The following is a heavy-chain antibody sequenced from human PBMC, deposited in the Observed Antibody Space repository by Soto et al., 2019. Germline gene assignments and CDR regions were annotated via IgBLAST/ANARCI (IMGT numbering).Heavy chain of an antibody. CDR1: GYSFTTYS. CDR2: MYPGDSEI. Sequence: PGESLKISCKASGYSFTTYSIVWVRQMAGKGLEWVAIMYPGDSEIRYSPSFEGQVTVSADKSISTAFLQWSSLKASDTANYFCATGWVCDYENGYYRDAFHIWGQGTMVTVSS. V-gene: IGHV5-51*01. CDR3: ATGWVCDYENGYYRDAFHI. J-gene: IGHJ3*02. D-gene: IGHD3-3*01.